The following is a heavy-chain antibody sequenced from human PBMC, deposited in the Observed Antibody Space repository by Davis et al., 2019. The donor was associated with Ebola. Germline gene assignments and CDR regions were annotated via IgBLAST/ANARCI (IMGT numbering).Heavy chain of an antibody. J-gene: IGHJ6*03. CDR2: IIPIFGTA. CDR1: GGTFSSYA. V-gene: IGHV1-69*05. CDR3: ACSNPGYYYMDV. Sequence: SVKVSCKASGGTFSSYAISWVRQAPGQGLEWMGGIIPIFGTANYAQKFQGRVTMTRDTSTSTVYMELSSLRSEDTAVYYCACSNPGYYYMDVWGKGTTVTVSS. D-gene: IGHD1-14*01.